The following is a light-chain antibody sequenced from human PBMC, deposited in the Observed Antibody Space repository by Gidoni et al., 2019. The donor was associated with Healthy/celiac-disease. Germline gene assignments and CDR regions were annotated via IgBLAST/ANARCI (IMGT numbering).Light chain of an antibody. Sequence: EVVLTQSPGTLSLSPGERATLSFRASQSVSSSDLAWYQQKPGQAPSLLIYGASSWATGIPDRFSDSGSGKDFTLTISRLEPEDFAVYYCQQYGSSPFTFGRXTKVDIK. J-gene: IGKJ3*01. CDR1: QSVSSSD. CDR3: QQYGSSPFT. V-gene: IGKV3-20*01. CDR2: GAS.